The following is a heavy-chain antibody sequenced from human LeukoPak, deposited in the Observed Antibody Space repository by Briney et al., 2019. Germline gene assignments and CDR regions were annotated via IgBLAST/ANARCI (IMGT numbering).Heavy chain of an antibody. CDR2: ISAYNGNT. Sequence: ASVKVSCKASGYTFTSYGISWVRQAPGQRLEWMGWISAYNGNTNYAQKLQGRVTMTTDTATSTAYMELRSLRSDDTAVYYCARIPSCKSSGGSCYVQVHWFDPWGQGTLVTVSS. V-gene: IGHV1-18*01. CDR1: GYTFTSYG. J-gene: IGHJ5*02. D-gene: IGHD2-15*01. CDR3: ARIPSCKSSGGSCYVQVHWFDP.